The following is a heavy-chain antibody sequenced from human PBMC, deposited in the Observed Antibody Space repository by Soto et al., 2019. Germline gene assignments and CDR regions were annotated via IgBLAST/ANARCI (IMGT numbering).Heavy chain of an antibody. CDR1: GYSFTSYW. D-gene: IGHD6-6*01. V-gene: IGHV5-51*01. J-gene: IGHJ6*02. CDR2: IYPGDSDT. CDR3: ARQSSSSPNYYYYGMDV. Sequence: GESLKISCKGSGYSFTSYWIGWVRQMPGKGLEWMGIIYPGDSDTRYSPSFQGQATISADKSISTAYLQWSSLKASDTAMYYCARQSSSSPNYYYYGMDVWGQGTTVTVSS.